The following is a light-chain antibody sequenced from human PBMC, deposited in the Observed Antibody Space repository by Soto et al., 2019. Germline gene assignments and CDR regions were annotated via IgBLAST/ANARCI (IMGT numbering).Light chain of an antibody. CDR2: INN. CDR3: AAWDDRLVYV. V-gene: IGLV1-44*01. Sequence: QSVLTQPPSASGTPGQRVTISCSGSSSNIGSNTVNWYQQLPGTAPKLLIYINNERPSGVPDRFSASKSGTSASLAISGLRSEDEAEYYCAAWDDRLVYVFGTGTKVTVL. J-gene: IGLJ1*01. CDR1: SSNIGSNT.